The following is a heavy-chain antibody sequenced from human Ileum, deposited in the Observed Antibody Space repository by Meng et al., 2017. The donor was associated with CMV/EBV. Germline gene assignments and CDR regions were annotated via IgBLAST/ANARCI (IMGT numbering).Heavy chain of an antibody. CDR1: GFTLSHYE. CDR2: MSIAGTRT. Sequence: GGSLRLSCAASGFTLSHYEMSWVRQAPGKGLEWLSYMSIAGTRTYYADSVKGRFTISRDNAKDTLYLETNSLRVEDTAVYYCARDRWEANVEPGPMDVWGQGTTVTVSS. D-gene: IGHD1-26*01. CDR3: ARDRWEANVEPGPMDV. J-gene: IGHJ6*02. V-gene: IGHV3-48*03.